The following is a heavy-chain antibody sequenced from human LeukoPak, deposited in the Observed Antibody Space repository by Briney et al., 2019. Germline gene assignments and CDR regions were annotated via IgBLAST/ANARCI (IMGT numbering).Heavy chain of an antibody. CDR3: ARGRRRWLQSANDAFDI. D-gene: IGHD5-24*01. J-gene: IGHJ3*02. CDR1: GFTFSSYG. Sequence: GGSLRLSCAASGFTFSSYGVHWVRQAPGKGLEWVAVIWYDGSNKYYADSVKGRFTISRDNSKNTLYLQMNSLRAEDTAVYYCARGRRRWLQSANDAFDIWGQGTMVTVSS. CDR2: IWYDGSNK. V-gene: IGHV3-33*01.